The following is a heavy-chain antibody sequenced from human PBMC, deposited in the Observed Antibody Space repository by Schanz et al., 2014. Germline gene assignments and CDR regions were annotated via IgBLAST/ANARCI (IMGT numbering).Heavy chain of an antibody. CDR2: ISSSSSYI. J-gene: IGHJ6*03. V-gene: IGHV3-21*01. CDR1: GFTFSTYA. Sequence: EVQLLDSGGGLVQPGGSLRLSCAASGFTFSTYAMSWVRQAPGKGLEWVSSISSSSSYIYYADSVKGRFTISRDNAKNSLYLQMNSLRAEDTAVYDCARDGDRFYHNYYMDVWGKGTTVTVSS. D-gene: IGHD4-17*01. CDR3: ARDGDRFYHNYYMDV.